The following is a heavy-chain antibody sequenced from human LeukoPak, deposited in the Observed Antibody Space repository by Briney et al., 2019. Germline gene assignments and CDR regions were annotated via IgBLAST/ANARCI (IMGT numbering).Heavy chain of an antibody. CDR3: ARSPTRWIQLWFDY. J-gene: IGHJ4*02. V-gene: IGHV4-59*08. CDR1: GGSISSYY. D-gene: IGHD5-18*01. Sequence: SGTLSLTCTVSGGSISSYYWSWIRQPPGKGLEWIGYIYYSGSTNYNPSLKSRVTISVDTPKNQFSLKLSSVTAADTAVYYCARSPTRWIQLWFDYWGQGTLVTVSS. CDR2: IYYSGST.